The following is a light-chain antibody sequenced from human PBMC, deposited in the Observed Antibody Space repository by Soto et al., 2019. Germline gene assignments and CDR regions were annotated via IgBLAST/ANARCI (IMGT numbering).Light chain of an antibody. V-gene: IGLV2-14*01. Sequence: QSPLTQPASVSGSPGQSITISCTGTSSDVGGYNYVSWYQQHPGKAPKLMIYDVSTRPSGVSNRFSGSKSGNTASLTISGLQAEDEADYYCSSYTSSSTLVFGGGTKLTVL. CDR1: SSDVGGYNY. CDR2: DVS. CDR3: SSYTSSSTLV. J-gene: IGLJ2*01.